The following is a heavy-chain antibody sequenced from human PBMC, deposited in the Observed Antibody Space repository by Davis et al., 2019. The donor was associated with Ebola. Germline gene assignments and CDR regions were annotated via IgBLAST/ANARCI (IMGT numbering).Heavy chain of an antibody. CDR3: AKPLYGNYEGIYD. Sequence: GGSLRLSCAASGFTFRLYGMHWVRQAPGKGLEWLAFMRYDDSDIYYADSLKGRFTISRDISKNTLYLQTSSLRSEDTSLYFCAKPLYGNYEGIYDWGQGTLVTVSS. CDR1: GFTFRLYG. V-gene: IGHV3-30*02. D-gene: IGHD4-11*01. J-gene: IGHJ4*02. CDR2: MRYDDSDI.